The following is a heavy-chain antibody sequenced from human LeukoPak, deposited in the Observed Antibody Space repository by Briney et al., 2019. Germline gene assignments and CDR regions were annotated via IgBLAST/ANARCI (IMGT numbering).Heavy chain of an antibody. D-gene: IGHD1-26*01. Sequence: ASVKGSCKASGYTFTSYYMHWVRQAPGQGLEWMGIINPSGGSTSYAQKFQGRVTMTRDTSTSTVYMELSSLRSEDTAVYYCARLGNSGSYLVSRYFDYWGQGTLVTVSS. CDR3: ARLGNSGSYLVSRYFDY. V-gene: IGHV1-46*01. J-gene: IGHJ4*02. CDR1: GYTFTSYY. CDR2: INPSGGST.